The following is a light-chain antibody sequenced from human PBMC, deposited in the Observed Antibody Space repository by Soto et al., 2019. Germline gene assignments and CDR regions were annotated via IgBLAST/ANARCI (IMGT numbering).Light chain of an antibody. J-gene: IGKJ5*01. CDR2: AAS. Sequence: EIALTQSPGTLSLSPGEGATLSCRASQGVDSKHLAWYQQKPGQAPRLLIYAASSRATGIPDRFNGSGSGTDFTLSISRLETEDFAVYYCQQYGNSPGISFGQGTRLEIK. CDR1: QGVDSKH. V-gene: IGKV3-20*01. CDR3: QQYGNSPGIS.